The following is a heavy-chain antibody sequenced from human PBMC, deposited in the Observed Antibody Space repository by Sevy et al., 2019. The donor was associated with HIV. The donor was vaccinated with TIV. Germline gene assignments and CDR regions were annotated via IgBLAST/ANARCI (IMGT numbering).Heavy chain of an antibody. J-gene: IGHJ4*02. CDR3: TWSQYYDSSGYTFDY. Sequence: GGSLRLSCAASGFTFSSYWMSWVRQAPGKGLEWVANIKQDGSEKYYVDSVKGRFTISRDNAKNSLYLQMNSLRAEDTAVHYCTWSQYYDSSGYTFDYWGQGTLVTVSS. V-gene: IGHV3-7*01. CDR1: GFTFSSYW. CDR2: IKQDGSEK. D-gene: IGHD3-22*01.